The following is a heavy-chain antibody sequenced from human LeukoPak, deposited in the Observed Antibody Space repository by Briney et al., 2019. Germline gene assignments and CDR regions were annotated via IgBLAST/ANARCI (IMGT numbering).Heavy chain of an antibody. CDR2: IYISGTT. J-gene: IGHJ4*02. Sequence: PSETLSLTCTVSGGSISSGNYYWSWLRQPAGKGLEWVGRIYISGTTTYNPSLKSRVTISIDTSKNQFPLKLSSVTAADTAVYYCARWAPYGSGRPLDYWGQGTLVTVSS. D-gene: IGHD3-10*01. CDR3: ARWAPYGSGRPLDY. V-gene: IGHV4-61*02. CDR1: GGSISSGNYY.